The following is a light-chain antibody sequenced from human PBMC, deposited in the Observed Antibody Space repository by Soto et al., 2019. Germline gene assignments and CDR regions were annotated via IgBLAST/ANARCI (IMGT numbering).Light chain of an antibody. J-gene: IGKJ1*01. Sequence: DIQLTQSPSTLSASIEDRVVITCRASQTIDRWLAWYQQRPGLAPRLLIYDALTLESAVPSRFSGSGSETEFTLTISSLKPDDFATYHCQQYEGNPTFGQGTTGEVK. CDR2: DAL. CDR1: QTIDRW. V-gene: IGKV1-5*01. CDR3: QQYEGNPT.